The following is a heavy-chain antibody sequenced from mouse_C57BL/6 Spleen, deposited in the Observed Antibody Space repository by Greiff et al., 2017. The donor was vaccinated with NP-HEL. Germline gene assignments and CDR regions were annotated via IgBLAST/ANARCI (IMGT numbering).Heavy chain of an antibody. D-gene: IGHD2-3*01. CDR3: AREGGWLPTYMDY. J-gene: IGHJ4*01. V-gene: IGHV5-4*01. CDR1: GFTFSSYA. Sequence: EVQLVESGGGLVKPGGSLKLSCAASGFTFSSYAMSWVRQTPEKRLEWVATISDGGSYTYYPDNVKGRFTISRDNAKNNLYLQMSHLKSEDTAMYYCAREGGWLPTYMDYWGQGTSVTVSS. CDR2: ISDGGSYT.